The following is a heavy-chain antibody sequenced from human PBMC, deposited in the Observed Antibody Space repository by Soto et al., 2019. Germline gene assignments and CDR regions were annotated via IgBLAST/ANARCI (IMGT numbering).Heavy chain of an antibody. V-gene: IGHV3-53*01. CDR1: GFTVSSNY. J-gene: IGHJ5*02. Sequence: EVQLVESGGGLIQPGGSLRLSCAASGFTVSSNYMSWVHQAPGKGLEWVSVIYSGGSTYYADPVKGRFTISRDNSKNTLYLQMNSLRAEDTAVYYCARDIAAAGSGYWFDPWGQGTLVTVSS. CDR3: ARDIAAAGSGYWFDP. CDR2: IYSGGST. D-gene: IGHD6-13*01.